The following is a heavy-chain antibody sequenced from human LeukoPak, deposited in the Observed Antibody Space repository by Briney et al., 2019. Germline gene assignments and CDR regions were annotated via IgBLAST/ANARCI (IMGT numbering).Heavy chain of an antibody. J-gene: IGHJ3*02. D-gene: IGHD2-15*01. CDR3: ARRRVVVASTDGASGAFDI. V-gene: IGHV4-31*03. CDR2: IYYSGST. CDR1: GGSISSGGYY. Sequence: PSETLSLTCTVSGGSISSGGYYWSWIRQHPGKGLEWIGYIYYSGSTYYNPSLRSRVSISVDTSKNQFSLKLSSVTAADTAVYFCARRRVVVASTDGASGAFDIWGQGTMVTVSS.